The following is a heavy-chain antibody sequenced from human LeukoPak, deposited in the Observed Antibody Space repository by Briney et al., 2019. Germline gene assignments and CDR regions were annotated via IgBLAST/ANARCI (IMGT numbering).Heavy chain of an antibody. D-gene: IGHD3-22*01. Sequence: SETLSLTCTVSGGSISSYYWSWIRQPPGKGLEWIGYMYYSGSPNYNPSLKSRVTMPVDTSKNQFSLKLSSVTAADTAVYYCKGSSGYSYYYYMDVWGIGTTVTVSS. CDR2: MYYSGSP. CDR1: GGSISSYY. CDR3: KGSSGYSYYYYMDV. J-gene: IGHJ6*03. V-gene: IGHV4-59*12.